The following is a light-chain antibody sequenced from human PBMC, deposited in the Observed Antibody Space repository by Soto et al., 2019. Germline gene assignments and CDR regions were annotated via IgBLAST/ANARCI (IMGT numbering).Light chain of an antibody. J-gene: IGKJ4*01. Sequence: DIQMTQSPSSLSASVGDRVTITCRASQSISSWLAWYQQKPGKAPKLLIYDASSLESGLPSRFSGSGSGTEFTLIISSLLPDDFATYYCQQYNSYSLTFGGGTKVDIK. CDR2: DAS. V-gene: IGKV1-5*01. CDR3: QQYNSYSLT. CDR1: QSISSW.